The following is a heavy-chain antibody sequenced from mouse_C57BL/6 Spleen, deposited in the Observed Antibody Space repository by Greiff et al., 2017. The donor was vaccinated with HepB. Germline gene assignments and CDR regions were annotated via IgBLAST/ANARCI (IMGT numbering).Heavy chain of an antibody. CDR1: GYAFTNYL. J-gene: IGHJ2*01. V-gene: IGHV1-54*01. D-gene: IGHD2-4*01. CDR2: INPGSGGT. Sequence: QVQLKESGAELVRPGTSVKVSCKASGYAFTNYLIEWVKQRPGQGLEWIGVINPGSGGTNYNEKFKGKATLTADKSSSTAYMQLSSLTSEDSAVYFCARAMITEYYFDYWGQGTTLTVSS. CDR3: ARAMITEYYFDY.